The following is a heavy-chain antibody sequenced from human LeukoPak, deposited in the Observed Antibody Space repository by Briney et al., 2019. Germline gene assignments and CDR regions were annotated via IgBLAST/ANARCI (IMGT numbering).Heavy chain of an antibody. Sequence: PGGSLRLSCAASGFAFSTYSMSWVRQLPGKGLEWVSVISASGGSTYYADPVKGRFTISRDNSKNTLYLQMNSLRAEDTAVYYCARDRMVVAATLKSYGMDVWGQGTTVTVSS. V-gene: IGHV3-23*01. J-gene: IGHJ6*02. CDR3: ARDRMVVAATLKSYGMDV. CDR2: ISASGGST. D-gene: IGHD2-15*01. CDR1: GFAFSTYS.